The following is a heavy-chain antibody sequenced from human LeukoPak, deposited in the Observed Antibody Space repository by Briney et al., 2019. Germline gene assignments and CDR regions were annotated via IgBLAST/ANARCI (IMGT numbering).Heavy chain of an antibody. D-gene: IGHD3-22*01. V-gene: IGHV1-69*06. Sequence: ASVKVSCKTSGGTFSSYAISWVRQAPGQGLEWMGGIIPIFGTANYAQKFQGRVTMTEDTSTDTTYMDLSSLRSDDTAVYYCATSGSGYYYTFWGQGTLVTVSS. CDR3: ATSGSGYYYTF. CDR2: IIPIFGTA. CDR1: GGTFSSYA. J-gene: IGHJ4*02.